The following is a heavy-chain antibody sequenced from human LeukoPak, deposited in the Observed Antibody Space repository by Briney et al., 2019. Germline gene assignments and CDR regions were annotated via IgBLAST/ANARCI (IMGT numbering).Heavy chain of an antibody. V-gene: IGHV4-59*12. CDR3: AREEMGSGYDPKTIYFDY. D-gene: IGHD5-12*01. J-gene: IGHJ4*02. CDR1: GGSISTYY. CDR2: IYYSGST. Sequence: SETLSLTCTVSGGSISTYYWSWIRQPPGKGLEWIGYIYYSGSTYYNPSLKSRVTISVDTSKNQFSLKLSSVTAADTAVYYCAREEMGSGYDPKTIYFDYWGQGTLVTVSS.